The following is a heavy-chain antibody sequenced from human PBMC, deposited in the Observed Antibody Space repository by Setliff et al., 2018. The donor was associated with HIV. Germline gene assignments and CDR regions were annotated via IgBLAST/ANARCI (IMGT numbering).Heavy chain of an antibody. D-gene: IGHD3-10*01. CDR1: GGSISSRNW. J-gene: IGHJ5*02. CDR3: ARDHVFGSRTGFDP. Sequence: SETLSLTCAVSGGSISSRNWWSWVRQPPGKGLEWIGEIYHSGSTNYNPSLRSRVMISVDTSKNQFSLKLSAVTAADTAVYYCARDHVFGSRTGFDPWGPGILVTVSS. V-gene: IGHV4-4*02. CDR2: IYHSGST.